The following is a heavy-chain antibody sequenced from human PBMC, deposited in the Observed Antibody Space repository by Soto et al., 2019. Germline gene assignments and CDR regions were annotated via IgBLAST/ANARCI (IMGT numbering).Heavy chain of an antibody. V-gene: IGHV4-61*01. J-gene: IGHJ6*02. CDR1: GGSVSSGSFY. Sequence: SETLSLTCTVSGGSVSSGSFYWSWIRQPPGKGLEWIGFIYDNRTFNYNASLKSRVTISVDTSKHQFSLKLSSVTAADTAVYYCARDGHGMDVWGQGTTVTVSS. CDR3: ARDGHGMDV. CDR2: IYDNRTF.